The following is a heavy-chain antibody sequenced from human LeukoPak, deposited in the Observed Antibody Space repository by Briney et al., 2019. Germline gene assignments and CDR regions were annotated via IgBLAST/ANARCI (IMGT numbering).Heavy chain of an antibody. CDR2: ISSSSSTT. J-gene: IGHJ4*02. D-gene: IGHD3-9*01. Sequence: GGSLRLSCAASGFTLSNYAMSWVRQAPGKGLEWVSYISSSSSTTYYADSVKGRFTISRDNAKNSLYLQMNSLRDEDTAVYYCARDQSGYPYYFDYWGQGTLVTVSS. V-gene: IGHV3-48*02. CDR3: ARDQSGYPYYFDY. CDR1: GFTLSNYA.